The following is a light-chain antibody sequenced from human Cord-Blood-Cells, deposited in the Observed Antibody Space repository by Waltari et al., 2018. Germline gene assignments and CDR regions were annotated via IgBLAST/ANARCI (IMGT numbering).Light chain of an antibody. CDR3: QQRSNWPPLT. J-gene: IGKJ4*01. CDR1: QGVSSY. Sequence: EIVLTQSPATLSLSPGERAPLSCRASQGVSSYLAWYQQKPGQAPRLLIYDASNRATGIPARFSGSGSGTDFTLTISSLEPEDFAVYYCQQRSNWPPLTFGGGTKVEIK. V-gene: IGKV3-11*01. CDR2: DAS.